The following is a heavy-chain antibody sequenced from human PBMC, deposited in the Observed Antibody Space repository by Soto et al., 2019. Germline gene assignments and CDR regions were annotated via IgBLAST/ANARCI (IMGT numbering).Heavy chain of an antibody. Sequence: SETLSLTCTVSGGSISSSSYYWGWIRQPPGKGLEWIGSIYYSGSTYYNPSLKSRVTISVDTSKNQFSLKLSSVTAADTAVYYCASPTRHGGEIDYWGQGTLVTVSS. J-gene: IGHJ4*02. CDR3: ASPTRHGGEIDY. V-gene: IGHV4-39*01. CDR1: GGSISSSSYY. CDR2: IYYSGST. D-gene: IGHD3-16*01.